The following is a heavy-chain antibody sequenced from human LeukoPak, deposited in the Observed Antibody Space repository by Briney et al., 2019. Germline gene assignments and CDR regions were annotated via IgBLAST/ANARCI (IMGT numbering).Heavy chain of an antibody. CDR1: GFTFSSYA. Sequence: SGGSLRLSCAASGFTFSSYAMSWVRQAPGKGLEWVSAISGGGGSTYYADSVKGRFTISRDNSKNTLYLQMNSLRAEDTAVYYCANPGGVRGVGDYWGQGTLVTVSS. J-gene: IGHJ4*02. D-gene: IGHD3-10*01. CDR3: ANPGGVRGVGDY. V-gene: IGHV3-23*01. CDR2: ISGGGGST.